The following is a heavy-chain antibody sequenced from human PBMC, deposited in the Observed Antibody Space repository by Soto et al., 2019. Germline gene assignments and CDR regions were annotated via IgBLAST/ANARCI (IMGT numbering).Heavy chain of an antibody. Sequence: SETLSLTCAVYGGSFSGFYWSWIRQPPGKGLEWIGEVSHNGSTNYNASLKSRVTILLDTSKNQFSLKLSSVTAADTAVYYCARHVFTMMVVVITTNWFDPWGQGTLVTVSS. V-gene: IGHV4-34*01. CDR2: VSHNGST. J-gene: IGHJ5*02. CDR3: ARHVFTMMVVVITTNWFDP. D-gene: IGHD3-22*01. CDR1: GGSFSGFY.